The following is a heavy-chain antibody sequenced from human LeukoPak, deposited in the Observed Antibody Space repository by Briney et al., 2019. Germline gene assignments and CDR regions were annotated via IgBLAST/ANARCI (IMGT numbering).Heavy chain of an antibody. Sequence: SETLSLTCTVSGGSISSYYWSWIRQPPGKGLEWIGYIYYSGSTYYNPSLKSRVTISVDTSKNQFSLKLSSVTAADTAAYYCASEGTVGASDIWGQGTMVTVSS. CDR2: IYYSGST. J-gene: IGHJ3*02. V-gene: IGHV4-59*04. CDR3: ASEGTVGASDI. D-gene: IGHD1-26*01. CDR1: GGSISSYY.